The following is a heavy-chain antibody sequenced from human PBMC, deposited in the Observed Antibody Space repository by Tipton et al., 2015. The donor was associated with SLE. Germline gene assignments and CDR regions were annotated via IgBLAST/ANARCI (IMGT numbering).Heavy chain of an antibody. CDR2: IRADGGNK. CDR1: GFTYSGYA. V-gene: IGHV3-30*02. CDR3: IPRGYSGY. Sequence: GSLRLSCAASGFTYSGYAMHWVRQAPGKGLEWVAFIRADGGNKDYADSVKGRFTISRDNSKNTLYLQMNRLRVEDTAVYYCIPRGYSGYWGQGTLVTVSS. J-gene: IGHJ4*02. D-gene: IGHD5-12*01.